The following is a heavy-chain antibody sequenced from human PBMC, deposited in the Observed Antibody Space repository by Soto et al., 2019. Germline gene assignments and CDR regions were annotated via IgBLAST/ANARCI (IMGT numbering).Heavy chain of an antibody. V-gene: IGHV4-34*01. CDR3: ARRLTGYWMVAGHNWFAS. CDR2: INHSGST. J-gene: IGHJ5*01. Sequence: SEALSLTCAVYGGSFSGYYWSWIRQPPGKGLEWIGEINHSGSTNYNPSLKSRVTISVDTSKNQFSLKLSSVTAADTAVYYCARRLTGYWMVAGHNWFASWGQRTSVTVSS. CDR1: GGSFSGYY. D-gene: IGHD3-9*01.